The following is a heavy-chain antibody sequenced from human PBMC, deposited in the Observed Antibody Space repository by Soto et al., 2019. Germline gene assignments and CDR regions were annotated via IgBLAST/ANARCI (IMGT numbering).Heavy chain of an antibody. V-gene: IGHV3-23*01. J-gene: IGHJ4*02. CDR2: ISGSGGST. CDR1: GFTLSSYA. Sequence: GGSLRLSCAASGFTLSSYAMSWVRQAPGKGLEWVSAISGSGGSTYYADSVKGRFTISRDNSRNTLYLQMNSLRAEDTAVYYCAKDRDNYYDSSGYYFDYWGQGTLVTVSS. CDR3: AKDRDNYYDSSGYYFDY. D-gene: IGHD3-22*01.